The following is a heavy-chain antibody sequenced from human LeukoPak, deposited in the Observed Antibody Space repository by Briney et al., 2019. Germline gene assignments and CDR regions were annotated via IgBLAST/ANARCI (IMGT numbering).Heavy chain of an antibody. J-gene: IGHJ3*02. CDR1: GFTFSNYW. D-gene: IGHD6-19*01. Sequence: PGGSLRLSCAASGFTFSNYWMNWVRQAPGKGLEWVSSISSSSSYIYYADSVKGRFTISRDNAKNSLYLQMNSLRAEDTAVYYCARESRSGWYLLDAFDIWGQGTMVTVSS. CDR2: ISSSSSYI. V-gene: IGHV3-21*01. CDR3: ARESRSGWYLLDAFDI.